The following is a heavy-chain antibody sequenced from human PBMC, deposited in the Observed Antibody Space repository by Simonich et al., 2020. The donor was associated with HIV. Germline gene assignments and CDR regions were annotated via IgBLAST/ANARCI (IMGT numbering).Heavy chain of an antibody. CDR3: ARPDSSSYWYFDL. Sequence: QVQLQQWGAGLLKPSETLSLTCAVYGGSFSGYYWSWIRQPPGKGLEWIGSIYYSGSTYYNPSLKGRVTISVDTSKNQFSLKLSSVTAADTAVYYCARPDSSSYWYFDLWGRGTLVTVSS. CDR1: GGSFSGYY. CDR2: IYYSGST. V-gene: IGHV4-34*01. D-gene: IGHD6-13*01. J-gene: IGHJ2*01.